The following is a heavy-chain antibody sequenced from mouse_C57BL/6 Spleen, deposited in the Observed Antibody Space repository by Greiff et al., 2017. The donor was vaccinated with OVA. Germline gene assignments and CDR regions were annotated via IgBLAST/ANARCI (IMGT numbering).Heavy chain of an antibody. V-gene: IGHV10-1*01. CDR2: IRSKSNNYAT. CDR3: VRQNLPGNYFDY. J-gene: IGHJ2*01. D-gene: IGHD5-1*01. CDR1: GFSFTTYA. Sequence: EVKLMESGGGLVQPKGSLKLSCAASGFSFTTYAMNWVRQAPGKGLEWVARIRSKSNNYATYYADSVKDRFTISSDDSESMLYLQMNNLKTEDTAMYYCVRQNLPGNYFDYWGQGTTLTVSS.